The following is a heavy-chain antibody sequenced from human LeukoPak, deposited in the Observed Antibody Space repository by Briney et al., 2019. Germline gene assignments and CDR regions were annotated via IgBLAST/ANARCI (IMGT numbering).Heavy chain of an antibody. D-gene: IGHD2-2*01. V-gene: IGHV3-7*03. Sequence: GGSLRLSCAASGFTFSSYWMSWVRQAPGKGLEWVANIKQDESEKYYVDSVKGRFTISRDNAKNSLYLQMNSLRSEDTAVYYCAGGRTDIVVVPATLRNYYFDYWGQGTLVTVSS. CDR2: IKQDESEK. CDR1: GFTFSSYW. J-gene: IGHJ4*02. CDR3: AGGRTDIVVVPATLRNYYFDY.